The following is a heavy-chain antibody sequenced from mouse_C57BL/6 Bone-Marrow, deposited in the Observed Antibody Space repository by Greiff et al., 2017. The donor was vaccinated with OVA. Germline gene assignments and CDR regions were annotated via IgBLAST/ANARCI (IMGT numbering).Heavy chain of an antibody. Sequence: EVQLQESGGGLVKPGGSLKLSCAASGFTFSSYAMSWVRQTPEKRLEWVATISDGGSYTYYPDNVKGRFTISRDNAKNNLYLQMSHLKSEDTAMYYCARVYSSFAYWGQGTLVTVSA. D-gene: IGHD1-1*01. V-gene: IGHV5-4*01. CDR3: ARVYSSFAY. CDR2: ISDGGSYT. J-gene: IGHJ3*01. CDR1: GFTFSSYA.